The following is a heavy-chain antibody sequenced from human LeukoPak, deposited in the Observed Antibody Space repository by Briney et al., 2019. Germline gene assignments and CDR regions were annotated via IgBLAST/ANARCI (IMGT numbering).Heavy chain of an antibody. V-gene: IGHV1-2*02. Sequence: ASVKVSCKASGYTFIAYYMHWVRQAPGQGLECMGWISPNSGGTNYAQKFQGRVTMTRDTSISTVYMELSRLRSDDTAVYYCARDSCSSTSCLSIDDYWGQGTLVTVSS. D-gene: IGHD2-2*01. J-gene: IGHJ4*02. CDR3: ARDSCSSTSCLSIDDY. CDR2: ISPNSGGT. CDR1: GYTFIAYY.